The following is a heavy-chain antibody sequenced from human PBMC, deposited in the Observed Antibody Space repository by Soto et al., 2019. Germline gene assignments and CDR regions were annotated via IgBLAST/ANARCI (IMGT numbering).Heavy chain of an antibody. J-gene: IGHJ4*02. V-gene: IGHV3-33*01. D-gene: IGHD1-26*01. Sequence: PGGSLRLSCAASGFTFSGYGTHWVRQAPGKGLEWVAVTRHDGSNTYYADSVRGRFTISRDNSNKMLYLQMNSLRAEDTAVYYCARDGVGTTTYFGYFDPWGQGTLVTVSS. CDR1: GFTFSGYG. CDR3: ARDGVGTTTYFGYFDP. CDR2: TRHDGSNT.